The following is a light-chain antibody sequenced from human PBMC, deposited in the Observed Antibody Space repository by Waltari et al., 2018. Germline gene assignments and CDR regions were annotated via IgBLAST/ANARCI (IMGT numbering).Light chain of an antibody. Sequence: QSPLTQPASVSGSPGQSITISCPGTSSDVGRYKYVSWFQQLPGKAPKLMIYDVNNRPSGVSTRFSGSKSGNTASLTISGLQAEDEADYYCSSYTADTTRVFGGGTKLTVL. V-gene: IGLV2-14*03. CDR1: SSDVGRYKY. CDR3: SSYTADTTRV. CDR2: DVN. J-gene: IGLJ3*02.